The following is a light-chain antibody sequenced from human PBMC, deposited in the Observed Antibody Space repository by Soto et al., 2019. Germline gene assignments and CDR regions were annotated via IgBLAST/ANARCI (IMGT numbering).Light chain of an antibody. CDR2: NAS. J-gene: IGKJ1*01. V-gene: IGKV1-6*01. CDR3: RHDYIYPPT. CDR1: QGIRSD. Sequence: IQMSQSPSSSSASVGDRDTITCRASQGIRSDLGWYQQKPGEVPRLLIYNASTLQSGVPSRFSGSASGAVFTLPISSLQPEDPATYYCRHDYIYPPTFGQGNKVEIK.